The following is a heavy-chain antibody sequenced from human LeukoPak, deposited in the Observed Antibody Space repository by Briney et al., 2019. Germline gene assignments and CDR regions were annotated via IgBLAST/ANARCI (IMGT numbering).Heavy chain of an antibody. CDR1: GGTFSRYA. CDR2: INPNSGDT. Sequence: ASVKVSCKASGGTFSRYAISWVRQAPGQGLEWMGWINPNSGDTNYAQKFQGRVTMTRDTSISTAYMELSRLRSDDTAVYYCARDGSLDYWGQGTLVTVSS. J-gene: IGHJ4*02. CDR3: ARDGSLDY. V-gene: IGHV1-2*02.